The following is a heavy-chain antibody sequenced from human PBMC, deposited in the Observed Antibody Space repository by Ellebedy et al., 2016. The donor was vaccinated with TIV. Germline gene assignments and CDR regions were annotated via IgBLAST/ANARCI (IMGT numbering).Heavy chain of an antibody. CDR3: ARTDILTGYNRIDY. Sequence: MPSETLSLTCTVSGGSINNNYWSWIRQPPGKGLEWIWYVYFSGSTHYNPSLESRVTISVDTSKKKFSLRLSSVTTADTAVYYCARTDILTGYNRIDYWGQGTLVTVSS. CDR2: VYFSGST. CDR1: GGSINNNY. V-gene: IGHV4-59*01. J-gene: IGHJ4*02. D-gene: IGHD3-9*01.